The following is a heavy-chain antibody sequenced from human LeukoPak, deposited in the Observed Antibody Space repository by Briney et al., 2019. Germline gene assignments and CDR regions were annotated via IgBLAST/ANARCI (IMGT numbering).Heavy chain of an antibody. CDR1: GFTFSSYA. V-gene: IGHV3-30-3*01. CDR2: ISYDGSNK. Sequence: GGSLRLSCAASGFTFSSYAMHWVRQAPGKGLEWVAVISYDGSNKYYADSVKGRFTISRDNSKNTLYLQMNSLRAEDTAVYYCARERGEQWLATFDYWGQGTLVTVSS. J-gene: IGHJ4*02. D-gene: IGHD6-19*01. CDR3: ARERGEQWLATFDY.